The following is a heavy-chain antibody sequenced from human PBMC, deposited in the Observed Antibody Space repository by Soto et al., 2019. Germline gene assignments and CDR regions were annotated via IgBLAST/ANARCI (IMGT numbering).Heavy chain of an antibody. Sequence: SETLSLTCTVSGGSISSGGYYWSWIRQHPGKGLEWIGYIYYSGSTYYNPSLKSRVTISVDTSKNQFSLKLSSVTAADTAVYYCARGTYYYDSSGYYYGEFDYWGQGTLVTVSS. D-gene: IGHD3-22*01. CDR1: GGSISSGGYY. V-gene: IGHV4-31*03. CDR3: ARGTYYYDSSGYYYGEFDY. CDR2: IYYSGST. J-gene: IGHJ4*02.